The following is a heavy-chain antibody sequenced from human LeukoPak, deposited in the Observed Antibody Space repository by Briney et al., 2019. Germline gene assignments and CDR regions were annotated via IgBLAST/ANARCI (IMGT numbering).Heavy chain of an antibody. V-gene: IGHV1-46*01. CDR1: GYTFTSYY. Sequence: ASVKVSCKAYGYTFTSYYTHWVRQAPGQGLEWMGIINPSGGSTSYAQKFQGRVTMTSDTSTSTVYMELSSLRSEDTAVYYCARDPDYYYGMDVWGKGTTVTVSS. CDR2: INPSGGST. CDR3: ARDPDYYYGMDV. J-gene: IGHJ6*04.